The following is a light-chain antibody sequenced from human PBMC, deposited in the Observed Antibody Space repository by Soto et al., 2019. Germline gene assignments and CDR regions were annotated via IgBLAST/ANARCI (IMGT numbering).Light chain of an antibody. CDR3: QQYNNWPQT. J-gene: IGKJ1*01. CDR1: QSVSSN. V-gene: IGKV3-15*01. CDR2: GAS. Sequence: TLSVSPGERATLSCRASQSVSSNLAWYQQKPGQAPRLLIYGASTRATGIPARFSGSGSGTEFTLTISSLQSEDFAVYYCQQYNNWPQTFGQGTKVDI.